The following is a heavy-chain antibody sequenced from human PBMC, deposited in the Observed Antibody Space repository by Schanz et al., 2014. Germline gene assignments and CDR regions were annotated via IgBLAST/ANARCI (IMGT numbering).Heavy chain of an antibody. CDR1: GFTFSSYW. V-gene: IGHV3-74*01. D-gene: IGHD1-26*01. J-gene: IGHJ6*02. Sequence: EVQLVESGGGLVQPGGSLRLSCAASGFTFSSYWMHWVRQAPGKGLVWVSRIQSDGSITTYADSVKGRFAISRDNAKNTLYLQMNSLGAEDTAVYYCVKDLQRELLRDDHYYGMDVWGQGTTVTVSS. CDR2: IQSDGSIT. CDR3: VKDLQRELLRDDHYYGMDV.